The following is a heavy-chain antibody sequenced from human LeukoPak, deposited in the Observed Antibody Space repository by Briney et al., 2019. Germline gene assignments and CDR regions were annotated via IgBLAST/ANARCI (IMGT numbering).Heavy chain of an antibody. CDR3: ARDGIQYGDAFHI. D-gene: IGHD5-18*01. J-gene: IGHJ3*02. V-gene: IGHV4-59*01. CDR1: GGSISSYH. CDR2: IYYSGST. Sequence: AETLSLTCTVSGGSISSYHWSWIRQPPGKGLEWIGYIYYSGSTNYNPSLKSRVTISVDTSKNQFSLTLSSVTAADTAVYYCARDGIQYGDAFHIWPRGTMVTVSS.